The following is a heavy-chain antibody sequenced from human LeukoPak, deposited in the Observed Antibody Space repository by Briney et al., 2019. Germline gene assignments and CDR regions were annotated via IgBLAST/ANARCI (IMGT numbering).Heavy chain of an antibody. V-gene: IGHV4-39*07. D-gene: IGHD6-13*01. J-gene: IGHJ4*02. CDR3: ATRLYSSSLHIDY. CDR2: INHSGST. Sequence: SETLSLTCTVSGGSISSSSYYWGWIRQPPGKGLEWIGEINHSGSTNYNPSLKSRVTISVDTSKNQFSLKLSSVTAADTAVYYCATRLYSSSLHIDYWGQGTLVTVSS. CDR1: GGSISSSSYY.